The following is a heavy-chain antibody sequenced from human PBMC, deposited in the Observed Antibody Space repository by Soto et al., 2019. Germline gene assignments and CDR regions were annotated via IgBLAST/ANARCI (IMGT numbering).Heavy chain of an antibody. V-gene: IGHV1-69*13. CDR3: ARGLMGRGSPYKPNWFDP. D-gene: IGHD3-10*01. Sequence: ASVKVSCKASGGTFSSYAISWVRQAPGQGLEWMGGIIPIFGTANYAQKFQGRVTITADESTSTAYMELSSLRSEDTAVYYCARGLMGRGSPYKPNWFDPWGQGTLVTVSS. CDR1: GGTFSSYA. CDR2: IIPIFGTA. J-gene: IGHJ5*02.